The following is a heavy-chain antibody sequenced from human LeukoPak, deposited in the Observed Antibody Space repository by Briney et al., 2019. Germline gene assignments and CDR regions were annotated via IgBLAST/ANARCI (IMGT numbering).Heavy chain of an antibody. D-gene: IGHD3-22*01. J-gene: IGHJ4*02. V-gene: IGHV3-23*01. CDR2: ISPSGDRT. CDR3: AIMHGYYDGSGYWVQ. Sequence: GSLRLSCAASGFTFGSYAMSWVRQAPGKGLEWVSFISPSGDRTSNADSAEGRFTISRDNPRNTLYLQMNSLRDEDTAVYYCAIMHGYYDGSGYWVQWGQGTLVTVSS. CDR1: GFTFGSYA.